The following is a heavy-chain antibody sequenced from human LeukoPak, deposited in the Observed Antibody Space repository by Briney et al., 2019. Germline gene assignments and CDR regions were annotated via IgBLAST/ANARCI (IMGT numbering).Heavy chain of an antibody. V-gene: IGHV3-74*03. D-gene: IGHD3-16*02. CDR2: INKDATIT. CDR1: AFSINNFW. CDR3: ARDMQLST. J-gene: IGHJ3*01. Sequence: QPGGSLRLSCAASAFSINNFWIHWVRQGPGKGLEWVSRINKDATITTYADSVRGRFTISRDNSKDTLFLQMNSLRAEDTAIYYCARDMQLSTWGLGTMVTVSS.